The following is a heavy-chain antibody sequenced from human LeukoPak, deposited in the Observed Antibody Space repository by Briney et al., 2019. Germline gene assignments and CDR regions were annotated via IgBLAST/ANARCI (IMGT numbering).Heavy chain of an antibody. CDR3: AREVYYGSGNWFDR. Sequence: GGSLRLSCSASGFTFSSYWMHWVRQVPGKGLVWVSRIKSDGSSTSYADSVKGRFTISRDNVENMLYLHMNSLRVEDTAVYYCAREVYYGSGNWFDRWGQGTLVTVSS. CDR1: GFTFSSYW. CDR2: IKSDGSST. D-gene: IGHD3-10*01. J-gene: IGHJ5*02. V-gene: IGHV3-74*01.